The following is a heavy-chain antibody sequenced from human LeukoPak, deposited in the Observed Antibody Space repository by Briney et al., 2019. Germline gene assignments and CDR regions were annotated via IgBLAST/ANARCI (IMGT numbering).Heavy chain of an antibody. D-gene: IGHD2/OR15-2a*01. J-gene: IGHJ3*02. Sequence: SETLSLTCTVSGGSISSYYWSWIRQPPGKGLEWIGYIYYSGSTNYKSSLKSRVTISVDTSKNQFSLKLSSVTAADTAVYYCARDVLLGAFDIWGQGTMVTVSS. CDR3: ARDVLLGAFDI. CDR2: IYYSGST. V-gene: IGHV4-59*12. CDR1: GGSISSYY.